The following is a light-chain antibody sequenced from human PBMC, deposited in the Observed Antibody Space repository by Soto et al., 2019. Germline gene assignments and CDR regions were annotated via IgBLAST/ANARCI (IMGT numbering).Light chain of an antibody. V-gene: IGKV3-11*01. J-gene: IGKJ3*01. CDR1: QSVSGY. CDR3: QQRSNWLIS. CDR2: DGS. Sequence: EIVLTQSPATLSLSPGERATLSCRASQSVSGYLAWYQQKPGQAPRLPIYDGSHRAAGIPSRFSGSGSGTDFTLTISGLEPEDFAVYYCQQRSNWLISFGPGTKVDIK.